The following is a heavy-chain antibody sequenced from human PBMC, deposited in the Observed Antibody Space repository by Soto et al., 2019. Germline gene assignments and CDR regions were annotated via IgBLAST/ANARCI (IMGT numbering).Heavy chain of an antibody. CDR3: ALRSMAVVPEY. CDR2: LYDGRSA. V-gene: IGHV4-59*01. D-gene: IGHD3-22*01. CDR1: GDSISNYY. Sequence: QVQLQESGPGLVKPSATLSLTCAVSGDSISNYYCMWIRQPPGKGLESIGYLYDGRSANYNPSLKRRVTLSGDTSTNQCSLTLSSMTAADTAVYYCALRSMAVVPEYWGQGTLVTVSS. J-gene: IGHJ4*02.